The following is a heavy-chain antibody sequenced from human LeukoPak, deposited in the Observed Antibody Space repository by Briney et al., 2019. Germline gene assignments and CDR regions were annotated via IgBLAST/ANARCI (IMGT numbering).Heavy chain of an antibody. V-gene: IGHV4-61*02. Sequence: EPSQTLSLTCTVSGGSISSGSYYCSWIRQPAGKGLQWIGRIYTSGSTNYNPSLKSRVTISVDTSKNQFSLKLSSVTAADTAVYYCASVGNTAGDDYWGQGTLVTVSS. CDR2: IYTSGST. D-gene: IGHD5-18*01. J-gene: IGHJ4*02. CDR1: GGSISSGSYY. CDR3: ASVGNTAGDDY.